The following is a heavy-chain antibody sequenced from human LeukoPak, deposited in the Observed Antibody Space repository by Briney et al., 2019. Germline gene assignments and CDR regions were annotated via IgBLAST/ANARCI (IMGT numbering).Heavy chain of an antibody. V-gene: IGHV5-51*01. D-gene: IGHD1-26*01. CDR1: GYSFSKYW. CDR3: ARHAEGATDSWFDP. Sequence: PGESLKISCKGSGYSFSKYWIGWVRQMPGKGLEWMGIIYPGDSDTRYSPSFQGQVTISADKSISTAYLQWSSLQASDTAMYYCARHAEGATDSWFDPWGQGTLVTVSS. J-gene: IGHJ5*02. CDR2: IYPGDSDT.